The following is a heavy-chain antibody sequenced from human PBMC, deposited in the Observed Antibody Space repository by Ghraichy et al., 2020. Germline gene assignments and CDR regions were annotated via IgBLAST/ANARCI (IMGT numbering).Heavy chain of an antibody. D-gene: IGHD3-10*01. CDR1: GGSISSGDKY. Sequence: LRLSCTVSGGSISSGDKYWSWIRQPPGKGLEWIGYIYYSETTNYNPSLKSRITISMDTSKNQISLNLTTVTAADTAVYYCARDSTRIFQVVMMNYFDYWGQGTLVTVSS. CDR2: IYYSETT. J-gene: IGHJ4*02. V-gene: IGHV4-30-4*01. CDR3: ARDSTRIFQVVMMNYFDY.